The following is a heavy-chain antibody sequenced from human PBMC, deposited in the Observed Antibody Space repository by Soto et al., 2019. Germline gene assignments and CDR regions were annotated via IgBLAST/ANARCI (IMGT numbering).Heavy chain of an antibody. CDR3: AREAAGILNWFDP. V-gene: IGHV4-31*03. Sequence: PSETLSLTCTVIGGSIRSPNFSWSWIRQHPGKGPEWIGNIYYNGTTNYNPSLKSRVTISVDTSKNQFSLKLRSVTAADTAVYYCAREAAGILNWFDPWGQGTLVTVSS. CDR2: IYYNGTT. CDR1: GGSIRSPNFS. J-gene: IGHJ5*02. D-gene: IGHD6-25*01.